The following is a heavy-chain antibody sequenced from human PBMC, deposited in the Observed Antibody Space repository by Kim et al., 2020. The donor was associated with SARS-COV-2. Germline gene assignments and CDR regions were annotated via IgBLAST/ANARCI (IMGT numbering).Heavy chain of an antibody. Sequence: GGSLRLSCAASGFTFNNYGMHWVRQAPGKGLEWVAVILSDGSNKYYADSVKGRFTISRDNSKNTLYLQMNSLRAEDTAVYYCARVLPYFDWPSIDYWGQGTLVTVSS. CDR3: ARVLPYFDWPSIDY. D-gene: IGHD3-9*01. J-gene: IGHJ4*02. CDR1: GFTFNNYG. CDR2: ILSDGSNK. V-gene: IGHV3-33*01.